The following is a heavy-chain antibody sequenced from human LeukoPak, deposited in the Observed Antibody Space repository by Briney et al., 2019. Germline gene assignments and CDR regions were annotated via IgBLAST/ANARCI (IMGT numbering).Heavy chain of an antibody. CDR1: GGSFSGYY. D-gene: IGHD4-17*01. CDR3: AILTTVTTGAWFDP. J-gene: IGHJ5*02. CDR2: INHSGST. Sequence: PSETLSLTCAVYGGSFSGYYWSWIRQPPGKGLEWIGEINHSGSTNYNPSLKSRVTISVDTSKNQFSLKLSSVTAADTAVYCCAILTTVTTGAWFDPWGQGTLVTVSS. V-gene: IGHV4-34*01.